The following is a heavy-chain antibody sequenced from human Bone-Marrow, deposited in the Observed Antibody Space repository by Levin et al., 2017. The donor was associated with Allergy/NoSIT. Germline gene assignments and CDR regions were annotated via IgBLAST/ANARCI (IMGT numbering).Heavy chain of an antibody. CDR2: ISDSSSSI. V-gene: IGHV3-48*02. CDR3: ARDCPHLSYSSTWYYYYGMDV. CDR1: GFTFSNSS. D-gene: IGHD6-13*01. Sequence: GGSLRLSCAASGFTFSNSSMNWVCQAPGKGLEWVSYISDSSSSIFYADSVKGRFTISRDNAKNSLFLQMNSLRDEDTAVYYCARDCPHLSYSSTWYYYYGMDVWGQGTTVTVSS. J-gene: IGHJ6*02.